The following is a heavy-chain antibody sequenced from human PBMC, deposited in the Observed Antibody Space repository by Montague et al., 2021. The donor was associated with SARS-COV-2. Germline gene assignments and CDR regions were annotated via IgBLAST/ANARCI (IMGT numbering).Heavy chain of an antibody. Sequence: TLSLTCTVSGGSISSGSYYWNWIRQPPGKGLEFIGFIYNSVSTYYNPSLKSQVSISVDTSKNQFSLKLTSVTAADTAVYYCARDRGRMTTVFLEDFDIWGQGTMVTVSS. CDR2: IYNSVST. CDR1: GGSISSGSYY. V-gene: IGHV4-31*01. CDR3: ARDRGRMTTVFLEDFDI. D-gene: IGHD4-17*01. J-gene: IGHJ3*02.